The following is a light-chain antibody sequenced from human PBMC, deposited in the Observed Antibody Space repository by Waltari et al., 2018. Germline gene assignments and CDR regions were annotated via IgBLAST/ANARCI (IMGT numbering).Light chain of an antibody. CDR2: KAS. V-gene: IGKV1-5*03. CDR1: QSISKW. CDR3: QQDNSYSLLS. Sequence: DIQMTQSPSTLSASVGDRVIFSCRASQSISKWLAWYQQKPGKAPKLLIYKASTLESGVPSRFSGSGSGTEFTLTISSLQTEDFATYYCQQDNSYSLLSVGGGTKVEIK. J-gene: IGKJ4*01.